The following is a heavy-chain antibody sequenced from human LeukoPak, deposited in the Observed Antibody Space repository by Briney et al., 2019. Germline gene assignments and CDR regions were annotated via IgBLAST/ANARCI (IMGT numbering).Heavy chain of an antibody. V-gene: IGHV3-30-3*01. D-gene: IGHD6-25*01. Sequence: GGSLRLSCAASGFTFSSYAMHWVRQAPGKGLEWVAVISYDGSNKYYADSVKGRFTIARDNPKNTLYLQMNSLRAEETAVYYCARADPGSGSARLYHGMDVWGQGTAVTGSS. CDR1: GFTFSSYA. J-gene: IGHJ6*02. CDR2: ISYDGSNK. CDR3: ARADPGSGSARLYHGMDV.